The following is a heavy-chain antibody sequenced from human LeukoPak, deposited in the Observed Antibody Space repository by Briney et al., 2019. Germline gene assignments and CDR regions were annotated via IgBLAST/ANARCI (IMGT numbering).Heavy chain of an antibody. D-gene: IGHD5-18*01. CDR2: IYPGDSDT. CDR1: GSRFTSYW. J-gene: IGHJ3*02. CDR3: ARHLTWIQLGPEVEDAFDI. Sequence: RGAALEISWKGSGSRFTSYWIGGVRQMPGKGLEWMGIIYPGDSDTRSNPSFQGQATTSDDKSNSTAYLQWSSLKASGTAMYYWARHLTWIQLGPEVEDAFDIWGQGTMVTVSS. V-gene: IGHV5-51*01.